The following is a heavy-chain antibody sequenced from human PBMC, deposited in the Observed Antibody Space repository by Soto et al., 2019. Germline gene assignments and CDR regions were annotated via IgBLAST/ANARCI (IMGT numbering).Heavy chain of an antibody. CDR1: GDSMTNYY. V-gene: IGHV4-59*08. CDR2: IYYSGST. CDR3: ARLRPSGTSDY. J-gene: IGHJ4*02. Sequence: SETLSLTCTVSGDSMTNYYWNWLRQPPGKGLEWIGYIYYSGSTNYNPSLKSRVTISVDTSKNQFSLKLSSVTAADTAIYYCARLRPSGTSDYWGQGTLVTVSS. D-gene: IGHD1-26*01.